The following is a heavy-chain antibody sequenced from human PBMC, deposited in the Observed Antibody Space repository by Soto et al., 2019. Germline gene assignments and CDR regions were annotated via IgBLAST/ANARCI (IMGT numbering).Heavy chain of an antibody. Sequence: GGSLRLSCSASGVTFSTYAMHWVRQAPGKGLEHVSYISNDGVNTYYADSVKGRFTISRDNSKNTLYLQMRSLRTEDTAMYYCVKNRESSGSYFDSWGQGTLVTVS. J-gene: IGHJ4*02. CDR2: ISNDGVNT. CDR3: VKNRESSGSYFDS. D-gene: IGHD1-26*01. CDR1: GVTFSTYA. V-gene: IGHV3-64D*06.